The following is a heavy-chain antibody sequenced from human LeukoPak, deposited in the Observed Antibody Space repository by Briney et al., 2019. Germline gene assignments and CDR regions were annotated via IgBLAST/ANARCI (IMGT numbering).Heavy chain of an antibody. D-gene: IGHD3-22*01. CDR2: IIPIFGTA. J-gene: IGHJ4*02. Sequence: GASVKVSCKASGGTFSSYAISRVRQAPGQGLEWMGGIIPIFGTANYAQKFQGRVTITADESTSTAYMELSSLRSEDTAVYSCAREGRYYYDTTYYFDYWGQGTLVTVSS. CDR1: GGTFSSYA. CDR3: AREGRYYYDTTYYFDY. V-gene: IGHV1-69*13.